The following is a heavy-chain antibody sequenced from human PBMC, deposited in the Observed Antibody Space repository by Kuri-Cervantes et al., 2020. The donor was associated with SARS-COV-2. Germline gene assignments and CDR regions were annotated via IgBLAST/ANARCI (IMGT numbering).Heavy chain of an antibody. V-gene: IGHV3-74*01. CDR3: ARVLSWFPDY. CDR2: LSTDGSRA. D-gene: IGHD3-10*01. J-gene: IGHJ4*02. Sequence: GGSLRLSCAASGFTFNNYWRHWVRQAPGKGRVWFSRLSTDGSRADYADSVKGRFTLPRDNSKNTLHLRMNGLRAEDTAMYYCARVLSWFPDYWGQGTLVTVSS. CDR1: GFTFNNYW.